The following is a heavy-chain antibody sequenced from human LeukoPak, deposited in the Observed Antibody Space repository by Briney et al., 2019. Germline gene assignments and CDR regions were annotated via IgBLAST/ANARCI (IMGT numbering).Heavy chain of an antibody. D-gene: IGHD6-19*01. Sequence: PGGSLRLSCAASGFTFSSYVMSRVRQAPGKGLEWVPAITGSGDNTYYADSVKGRFTISRDNSKNTLYLQMNSLRAEDTAVYYCAKRGPAGAGKSPDYFDYWGQGTLVTVSS. J-gene: IGHJ4*02. CDR3: AKRGPAGAGKSPDYFDY. V-gene: IGHV3-23*01. CDR1: GFTFSSYV. CDR2: ITGSGDNT.